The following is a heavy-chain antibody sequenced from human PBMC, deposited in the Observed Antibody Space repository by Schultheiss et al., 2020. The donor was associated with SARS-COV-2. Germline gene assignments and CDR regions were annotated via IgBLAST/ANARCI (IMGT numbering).Heavy chain of an antibody. CDR3: ARDRYDFWSGYVSYWYFDL. CDR2: IIPIFGTA. D-gene: IGHD3-3*01. CDR1: GGTFSSYA. J-gene: IGHJ2*01. Sequence: SVKVSCKASGGTFSSYAISWVRQAPGQGLEWMGGIIPIFGTANYAQKFQGRVTITTDESTSTAYMELSSLRSEDTAVYYCARDRYDFWSGYVSYWYFDLWGRGTLVTVSS. V-gene: IGHV1-69*05.